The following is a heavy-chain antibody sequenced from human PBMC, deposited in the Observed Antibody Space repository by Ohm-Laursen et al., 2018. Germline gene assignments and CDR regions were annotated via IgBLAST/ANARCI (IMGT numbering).Heavy chain of an antibody. CDR2: ISYDGSNK. CDR3: AKTWLFRGYDYYFDY. V-gene: IGHV3-30*18. CDR1: GFTFSSYG. Sequence: SLRLSCAASGFTFSSYGMHWVRQAPGKGLGWVAVISYDGSNKYYADSVKGRFTISRDNSKNTLYLQMNSLRAEDTAVYYCAKTWLFRGYDYYFDYWGQGTLVTVSS. J-gene: IGHJ4*02. D-gene: IGHD5-12*01.